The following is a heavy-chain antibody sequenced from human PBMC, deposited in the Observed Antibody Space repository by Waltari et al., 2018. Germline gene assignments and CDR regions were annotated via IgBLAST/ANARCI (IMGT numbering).Heavy chain of an antibody. CDR3: AKEQEAFDI. CDR1: GFTMSSYF. Sequence: QLQLVESGGGVVQPGKSLRLSCAASGFTMSSYFMHWVRQAPGKGLEWVAVVWSDGNERYYGDSVKGRFTISRDNSKNIVYLQMNSRRAEDTAVYFCAKEQEAFDIWGQGTVVTVS. V-gene: IGHV3-33*06. CDR2: VWSDGNER. J-gene: IGHJ3*02.